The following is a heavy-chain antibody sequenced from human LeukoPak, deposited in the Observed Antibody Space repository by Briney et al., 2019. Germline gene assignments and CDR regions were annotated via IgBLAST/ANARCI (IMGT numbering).Heavy chain of an antibody. D-gene: IGHD3-10*01. J-gene: IGHJ5*02. V-gene: IGHV4-59*01. CDR1: GGSISSYY. CDR3: ARGFSHYYGSGPNWFDP. CDR2: IYYSGST. Sequence: KPSETLSLTCTVSGGSISSYYWSWIRQPPGKGLEWIGYIYYSGSTSYNPSLQSRVTISVDTSKNQFSLKLTSVTAADTAVYYCARGFSHYYGSGPNWFDPWGQGSLVTVSS.